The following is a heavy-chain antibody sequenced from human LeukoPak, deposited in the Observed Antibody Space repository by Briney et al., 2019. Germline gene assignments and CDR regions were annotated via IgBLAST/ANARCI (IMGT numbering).Heavy chain of an antibody. CDR2: IYYSGST. Sequence: SETLSLTCTVSGGSISSYYWSWIRQPPGKGLEWIGYIYYSGSTNYNPSLKSRVTISVDTSKNQFSLKLSSVTAADTAVYYCARAWDGSYYLNWFDPWGQGTLVTVSS. CDR1: GGSISSYY. D-gene: IGHD1-26*01. CDR3: ARAWDGSYYLNWFDP. J-gene: IGHJ5*02. V-gene: IGHV4-59*01.